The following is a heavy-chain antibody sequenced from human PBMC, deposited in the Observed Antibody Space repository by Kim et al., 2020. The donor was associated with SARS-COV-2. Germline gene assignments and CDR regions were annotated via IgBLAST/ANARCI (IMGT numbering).Heavy chain of an antibody. J-gene: IGHJ4*02. D-gene: IGHD3-10*01. V-gene: IGHV3-23*01. CDR2: ISGSGGST. CDR3: AKDHLVWFGESWARYYFDY. Sequence: GGSLRLSCAASGFTFSSYAMSWVRQAPGKGLEWVSAISGSGGSTYYADSVKGRFTISRDNSKNTLYLQMNSLRAEDTAVYYCAKDHLVWFGESWARYYFDYWGQGTLVTVSS. CDR1: GFTFSSYA.